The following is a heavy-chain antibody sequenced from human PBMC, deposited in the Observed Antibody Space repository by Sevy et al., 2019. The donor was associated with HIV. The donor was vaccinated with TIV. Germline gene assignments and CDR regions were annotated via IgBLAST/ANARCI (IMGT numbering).Heavy chain of an antibody. CDR3: ARLRTGESSLFDY. CDR2: IYHDGST. J-gene: IGHJ4*02. Sequence: SETLSLTCAVSGYSITSGHYWGWIRQPPERGLEWIGIIYHDGSTYYNPSLKSRVTISVDTSKNQFSLKVTSVTAADTAMYYCARLRTGESSLFDYWGQGTLVTVSS. D-gene: IGHD1-26*01. CDR1: GYSITSGHY. V-gene: IGHV4-38-2*01.